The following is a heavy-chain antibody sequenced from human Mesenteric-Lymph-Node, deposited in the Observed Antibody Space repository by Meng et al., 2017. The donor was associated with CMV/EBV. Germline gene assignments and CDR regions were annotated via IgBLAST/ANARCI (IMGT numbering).Heavy chain of an antibody. CDR1: GFTFSSYS. CDR3: ARSRRWTPPDF. CDR2: ISSSSSYI. D-gene: IGHD5-24*01. J-gene: IGHJ4*02. Sequence: GESLKISCAASGFTFSSYSMNWVRQAPGKGLEWVSSISSSSSYIYYADSVKGRFTISRDNAKNSLYLQMNSLRAEDTAVYYCARSRRWTPPDFWGQGTLVTVPQ. V-gene: IGHV3-21*01.